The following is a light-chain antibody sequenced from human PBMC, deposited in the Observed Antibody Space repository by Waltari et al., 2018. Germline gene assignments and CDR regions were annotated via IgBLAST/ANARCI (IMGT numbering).Light chain of an antibody. Sequence: DIQMTQPPSSVSASVGDILTITCRASQGISTWLAWYQQKPGEAPKLLLYAASTLQSGVPSRFSGSGSGTDFTLTISSLQAEDFATYYCQQSNSFPWTFGQGTKVEIK. J-gene: IGKJ1*01. CDR2: AAS. CDR3: QQSNSFPWT. V-gene: IGKV1-12*01. CDR1: QGISTW.